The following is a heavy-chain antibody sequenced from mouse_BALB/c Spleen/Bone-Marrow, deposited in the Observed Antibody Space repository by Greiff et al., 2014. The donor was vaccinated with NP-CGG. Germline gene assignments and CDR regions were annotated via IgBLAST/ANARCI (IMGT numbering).Heavy chain of an antibody. CDR1: GFNIKDYY. Sequence: EVQLQQSGAELVRSGASVKLSCTASGFNIKDYYMHWVKQRPEQGLEWIGWIDPENGDTEYAPKFQGKATRTADTSSNTAYLQLSSLTSEDTAVYYCNARGDYDFDYFDYWGQGTTLTVSS. CDR2: IDPENGDT. V-gene: IGHV14-4*02. D-gene: IGHD2-4*01. J-gene: IGHJ2*01. CDR3: NARGDYDFDYFDY.